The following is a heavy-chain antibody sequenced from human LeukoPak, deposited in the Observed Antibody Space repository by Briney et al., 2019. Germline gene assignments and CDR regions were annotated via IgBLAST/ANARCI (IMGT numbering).Heavy chain of an antibody. CDR2: ISYDGSNK. V-gene: IGHV3-30*03. CDR3: AFSLDCSSTSCPFDY. CDR1: GFTFSSYG. J-gene: IGHJ4*02. Sequence: GGSLRLSCAASGFTFSSYGIHWVRQAPGKGLEWVAVISYDGSNKYYADSVKGRFTISRDNSKNTLYLQMNSLRAEDTAVYYCAFSLDCSSTSCPFDYWGQGTLVTVSS. D-gene: IGHD2-2*01.